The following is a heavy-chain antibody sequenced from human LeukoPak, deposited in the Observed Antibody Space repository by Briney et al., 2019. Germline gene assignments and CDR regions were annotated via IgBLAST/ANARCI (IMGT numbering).Heavy chain of an antibody. Sequence: PGGSLRLSCAASGFTFSNYDMNWVRQAPGKGLEWVSLISSSGSAIYYADSVKGRFTISRDNARNSLFLQMNSLRPEDTAVYYCARDLSTGPADYCFDSWGQGTPVTVSS. J-gene: IGHJ4*02. CDR2: ISSSGSAI. V-gene: IGHV3-48*03. D-gene: IGHD2-2*01. CDR3: ARDLSTGPADYCFDS. CDR1: GFTFSNYD.